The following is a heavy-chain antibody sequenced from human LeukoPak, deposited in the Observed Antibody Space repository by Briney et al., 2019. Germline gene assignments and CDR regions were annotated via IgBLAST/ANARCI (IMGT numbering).Heavy chain of an antibody. Sequence: SETLSLTCTVSGGSISSYYWSWIRQSAGKGLEWIGYMYDSGNTNYNPSLQSRVTISLDTSKNQFSLNLSSVAAADTAVYYCARARGVYNTFDYWGQGTLVTVSS. J-gene: IGHJ4*02. D-gene: IGHD5/OR15-5a*01. V-gene: IGHV4-59*01. CDR1: GGSISSYY. CDR2: MYDSGNT. CDR3: ARARGVYNTFDY.